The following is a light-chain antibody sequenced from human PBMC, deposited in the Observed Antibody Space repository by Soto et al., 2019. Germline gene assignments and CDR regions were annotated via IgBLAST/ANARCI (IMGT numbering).Light chain of an antibody. V-gene: IGLV2-11*01. CDR3: CSYVGSPFV. J-gene: IGLJ1*01. CDR2: DVS. Sequence: ALTQPRSVSGSPGQSVTISCTGTSSDVGGYNYVSWYQQYPGKAPKLMIYDVSKRPSGVPDRFSGSKSGNTASLTISGLQAEDEADYYCCSYVGSPFVFGTGTKLTVL. CDR1: SSDVGGYNY.